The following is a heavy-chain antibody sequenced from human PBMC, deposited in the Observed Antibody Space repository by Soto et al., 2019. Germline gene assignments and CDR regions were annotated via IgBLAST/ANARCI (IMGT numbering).Heavy chain of an antibody. V-gene: IGHV4-34*01. J-gene: IGHJ4*02. D-gene: IGHD2-8*02. Sequence: PSETLSLTCAVYGGSFSGYYWTWIRQPPGTGLEWIGEVNHSGSTNYNPSLKSRVTISVDTSKNQFSLKLTSVTAADTAVYYCARDKITGLFDYWGQGTLVTVSS. CDR2: VNHSGST. CDR1: GGSFSGYY. CDR3: ARDKITGLFDY.